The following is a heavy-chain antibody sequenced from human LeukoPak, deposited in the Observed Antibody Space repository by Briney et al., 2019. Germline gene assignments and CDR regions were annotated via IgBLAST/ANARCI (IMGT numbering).Heavy chain of an antibody. D-gene: IGHD6-13*01. Sequence: PGGSLRLSCAASGFTFSNAWMSWVRQAPGKGLEWVGRMKSKTDGGATDYAAPVKGRFTISRDDSKNTLYQQMSSLKTEDTAVYYCTTERGSASWYEYYFDYWGQGTLVTVSS. V-gene: IGHV3-15*01. CDR2: MKSKTDGGAT. CDR1: GFTFSNAW. J-gene: IGHJ4*02. CDR3: TTERGSASWYEYYFDY.